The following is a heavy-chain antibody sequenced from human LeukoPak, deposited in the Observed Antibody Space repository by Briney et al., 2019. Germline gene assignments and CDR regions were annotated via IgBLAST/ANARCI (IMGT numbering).Heavy chain of an antibody. CDR2: ISSSSSYI. D-gene: IGHD4-17*01. J-gene: IGHJ5*02. Sequence: PGGSLRLSCAASGFTFSSYSMNWVCQAPGKGLEWVSSISSSSSYIYYADSVKGRFTISRDNAKNSLYLQMNSLRAEDTAVYYCARDTAVTHNWFDLWGQGTLVTVSS. CDR3: ARDTAVTHNWFDL. CDR1: GFTFSSYS. V-gene: IGHV3-21*01.